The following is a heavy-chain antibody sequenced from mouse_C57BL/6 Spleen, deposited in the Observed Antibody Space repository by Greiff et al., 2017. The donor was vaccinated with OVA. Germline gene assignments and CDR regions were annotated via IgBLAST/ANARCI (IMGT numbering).Heavy chain of an antibody. V-gene: IGHV1-47*01. D-gene: IGHD2-5*01. CDR2: FNPYNDDT. CDR1: GYTFTTYP. J-gene: IGHJ4*01. Sequence: QVQLQQSGAELVKPGASVKMSCKASGYTFTTYPIEWMKQNPGKSLEWIGNFNPYNDDTKYNEKFKGKATLTVEKASSTVYLELSRVTSDDSAGYSGARGVPNYSNEGAMDYWGQGTSVTVSS. CDR3: ARGVPNYSNEGAMDY.